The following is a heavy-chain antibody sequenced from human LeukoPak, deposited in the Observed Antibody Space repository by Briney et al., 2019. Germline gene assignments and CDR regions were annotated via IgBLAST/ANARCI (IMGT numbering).Heavy chain of an antibody. CDR3: VRAKIMVGAIYSLNYYGMDV. CDR2: IYYSGST. Sequence: PSETLSLTCTVSGGSFSSGSYYWSWIRQPPGKGLEWIGYIYYSGSTNYNPSLKSRVTISVDTSKNQFSLKLSSVTAADTAVYYCVRAKIMVGAIYSLNYYGMDVWGQGTTVTVSS. J-gene: IGHJ6*02. V-gene: IGHV4-61*01. CDR1: GGSFSSGSYY. D-gene: IGHD1-26*01.